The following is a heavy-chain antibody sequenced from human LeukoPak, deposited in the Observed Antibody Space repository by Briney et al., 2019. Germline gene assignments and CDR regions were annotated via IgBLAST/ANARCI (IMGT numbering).Heavy chain of an antibody. CDR2: IYTSGST. Sequence: NTSETLSLTCTVSGGSISSYYWSWLRQPAGKGLEWLGRIYTSGSTNYNPSLKSRVTMSVDTSKNQFSLKLSPVTAADTAVYYCARDYSSSPSYYYYYMDVWGKGTTVTVSS. CDR1: GGSISSYY. D-gene: IGHD6-6*01. CDR3: ARDYSSSPSYYYYYMDV. V-gene: IGHV4-4*07. J-gene: IGHJ6*03.